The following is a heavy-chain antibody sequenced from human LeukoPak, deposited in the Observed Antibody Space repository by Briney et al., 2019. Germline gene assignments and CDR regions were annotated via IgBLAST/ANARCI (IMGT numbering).Heavy chain of an antibody. V-gene: IGHV3-21*01. J-gene: IGHJ1*01. D-gene: IGHD4-17*01. CDR3: VRDMTTTTTCYLQH. CDR1: GFIFRTYS. Sequence: PGGSLRLSCAASGFIFRTYSMNWVRQAPGKGLEWVSSISNSSKHMYYADSVKGRFSISRDDAKNSLFLQMNGLRAEDTAVYYCVRDMTTTTTCYLQHWGQGTLVTVSS. CDR2: ISNSSKHM.